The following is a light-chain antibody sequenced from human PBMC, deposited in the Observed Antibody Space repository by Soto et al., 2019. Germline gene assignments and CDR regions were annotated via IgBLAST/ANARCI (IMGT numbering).Light chain of an antibody. CDR2: SNN. J-gene: IGLJ2*01. CDR3: AAWDDSLNGDVV. CDR1: SSKIGSNT. Sequence: QSALTQPPSASGTPGQRVTISCSGSSSKIGSNTVNWYQQLPGTAPKLLIYSNNQRPSGVPDRFSGSKSGTSASLAISGLQSEDEADYYCAAWDDSLNGDVVFGGGTKSPS. V-gene: IGLV1-44*01.